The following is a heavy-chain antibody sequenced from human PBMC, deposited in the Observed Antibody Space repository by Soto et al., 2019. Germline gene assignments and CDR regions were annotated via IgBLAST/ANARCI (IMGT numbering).Heavy chain of an antibody. Sequence: SQTLSLTCAISGDSVSSNSAAWNWIRQSPSRGLEWLGRAYYRSQWYYDSAVSVRSRITVIPDTSKNQFSLQLNSVTPEDTAVYYFACVLGRSSCNQYYHGMDVWGQGTTVTVSS. CDR1: GDSVSSNSAA. J-gene: IGHJ6*02. CDR2: AYYRSQWYY. CDR3: ACVLGRSSCNQYYHGMDV. V-gene: IGHV6-1*01. D-gene: IGHD6-13*01.